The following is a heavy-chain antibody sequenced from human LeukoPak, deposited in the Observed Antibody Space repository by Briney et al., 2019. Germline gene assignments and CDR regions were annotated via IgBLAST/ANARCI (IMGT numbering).Heavy chain of an antibody. D-gene: IGHD6-6*01. CDR1: GFTFDDYA. CDR3: ANDRWSSSSGYFDY. CDR2: ISWNSGSI. V-gene: IGHV3-9*01. Sequence: PGGSLRLSCAASGFTFDDYAMHWVRQAPGKGLEWVSGISWNSGSIGYADSVKGRFTISRDNAKNSLYLQMDSLRAEDTALYYCANDRWSSSSGYFDYGGQGTLVTVSS. J-gene: IGHJ4*02.